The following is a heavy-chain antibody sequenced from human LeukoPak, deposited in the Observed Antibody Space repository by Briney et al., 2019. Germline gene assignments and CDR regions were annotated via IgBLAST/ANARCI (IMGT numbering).Heavy chain of an antibody. Sequence: ASVKVSCKASGYTFTCYYMHWVRQAPGQGGEWIGWINPNSCGTNYAQKFQGRVTMTRDTSISTAYMELSRLRSDDTAVYYCARVGRDYDILTGYYGYWGQGTLVTVSS. V-gene: IGHV1-2*02. D-gene: IGHD3-9*01. CDR1: GYTFTCYY. CDR3: ARVGRDYDILTGYYGY. CDR2: INPNSCGT. J-gene: IGHJ4*02.